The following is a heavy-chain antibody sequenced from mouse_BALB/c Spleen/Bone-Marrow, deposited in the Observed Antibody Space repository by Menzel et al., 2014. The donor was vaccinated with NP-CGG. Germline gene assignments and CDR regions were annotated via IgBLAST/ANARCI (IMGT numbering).Heavy chain of an antibody. CDR1: GFIIKNTY. CDR2: IDPANVNT. CDR3: ATYYYGSSLFAY. D-gene: IGHD1-1*01. V-gene: IGHV14-3*02. J-gene: IGHJ3*01. Sequence: EVQLQQSGAELVKPGASVKLSCTASGFIIKNTYIHWVKQRPEQGLEWIGRIDPANVNTKYDPKFQGKATITADTSSNTAYLQLSSLTSEDTAVYYCATYYYGSSLFAYWGQGTLVTVSA.